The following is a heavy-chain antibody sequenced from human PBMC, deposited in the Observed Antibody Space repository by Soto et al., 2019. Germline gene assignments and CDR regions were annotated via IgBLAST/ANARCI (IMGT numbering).Heavy chain of an antibody. CDR1: GFTFSSYG. J-gene: IGHJ3*02. D-gene: IGHD3-3*01. CDR3: ARDTYYDFWSGSVAACGDAFDI. CDR2: IWYDGSNK. Sequence: QVQLVESGGGVVQPGRSLRLSCAASGFTFSSYGMHWVRQAPGKGLEWVAVIWYDGSNKYYADSVKGRFTISRDNSKNTLYLQMNSLRAEDTAVYYCARDTYYDFWSGSVAACGDAFDIWGQGTMVTVSS. V-gene: IGHV3-33*01.